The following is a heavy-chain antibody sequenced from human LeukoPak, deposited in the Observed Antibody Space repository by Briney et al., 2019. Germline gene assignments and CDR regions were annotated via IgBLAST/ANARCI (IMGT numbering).Heavy chain of an antibody. D-gene: IGHD2-21*02. V-gene: IGHV1-69*05. CDR1: GGTFSSYA. Sequence: SVKVSCKASGGTFSSYAISWVRQAPGQGLEWMGGIIPIFGTANYAQKFQGRVTVTTDESTSTAYMELSSLRSEDTTVYYCARTAHSYYYYYMDVWGKGTTVTVSS. CDR2: IIPIFGTA. CDR3: ARTAHSYYYYYMDV. J-gene: IGHJ6*03.